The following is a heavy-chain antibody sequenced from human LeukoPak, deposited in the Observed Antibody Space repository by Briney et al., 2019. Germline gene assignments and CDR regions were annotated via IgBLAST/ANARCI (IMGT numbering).Heavy chain of an antibody. V-gene: IGHV3-53*01. CDR3: ARHPVAGPLGY. CDR1: GFTVSSNY. CDR2: IYSGGST. Sequence: GGSLRLSCAASGFTVSSNYMSWVRQAPGKGLEWVSVIYSGGSTYYADSVKGRFTISRDNSKNTLYLQMNSLRAEDTAVYYCARHPVAGPLGYWGQGTLVTVSS. J-gene: IGHJ4*02. D-gene: IGHD6-19*01.